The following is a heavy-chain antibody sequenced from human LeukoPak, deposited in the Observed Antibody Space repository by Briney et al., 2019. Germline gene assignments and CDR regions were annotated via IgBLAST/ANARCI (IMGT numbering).Heavy chain of an antibody. CDR2: ISRSGGNT. J-gene: IGHJ4*02. Sequence: GGSLRLSCAASRFTFSSYGMIWVRQAPGRGREWVSAISRSGGNTYYADSVKGRFTISRDNAKNTLYLQMNSLRAEDTAVYYCAKDLDPLDYFDSWGQGTLVTVSS. D-gene: IGHD3-9*01. CDR1: RFTFSSYG. CDR3: AKDLDPLDYFDS. V-gene: IGHV3-23*01.